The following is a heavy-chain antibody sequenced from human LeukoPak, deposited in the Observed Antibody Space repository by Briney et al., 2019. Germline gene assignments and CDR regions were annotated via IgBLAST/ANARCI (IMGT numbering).Heavy chain of an antibody. CDR3: AILGRLRYFDWLLDY. Sequence: ASVKVSCKASGYTFTSYGINWVRQAPGQGLEWMGWISAYNGNTNYAQKLQGRVAMTTDTSTSTAYMELRSLRSDDTAVYYCAILGRLRYFDWLLDYWGQGTLVTASS. CDR1: GYTFTSYG. D-gene: IGHD3-9*01. V-gene: IGHV1-18*01. CDR2: ISAYNGNT. J-gene: IGHJ4*02.